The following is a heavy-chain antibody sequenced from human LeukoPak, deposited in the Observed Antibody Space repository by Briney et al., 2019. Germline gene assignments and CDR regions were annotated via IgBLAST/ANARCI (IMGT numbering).Heavy chain of an antibody. V-gene: IGHV1-8*01. D-gene: IGHD3-10*01. CDR1: GYTFTSYD. Sequence: ASVKVSCKASGYTFTSYDINWVRQATGQGLEWMGWMNPNNGNTGYAQKFQGRVTMTRNTSTGTAYMELSSLRSEDTAVYYCARGPLGGPNPTDYWGQGTLVTVSS. CDR3: ARGPLGGPNPTDY. J-gene: IGHJ4*02. CDR2: MNPNNGNT.